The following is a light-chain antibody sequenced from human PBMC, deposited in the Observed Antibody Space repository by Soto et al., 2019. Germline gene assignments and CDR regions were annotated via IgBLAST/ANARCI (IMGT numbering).Light chain of an antibody. J-gene: IGKJ4*01. V-gene: IGKV3-15*01. CDR2: DAS. CDR3: QQYNNWPLT. Sequence: EIVMTQPRFTLSVPPGERATLSCRASQSISSNLAWYQQKPGQAPRLLIYDASTRATGIPARFSGSGSGTEFTLTISSLQSEDFAVYYCQQYNNWPLTFGGGRKVDI. CDR1: QSISSN.